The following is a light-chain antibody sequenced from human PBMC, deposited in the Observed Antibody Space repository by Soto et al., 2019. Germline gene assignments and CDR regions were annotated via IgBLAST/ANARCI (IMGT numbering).Light chain of an antibody. J-gene: IGKJ4*01. CDR2: SAS. Sequence: EIVMTQSPATLSVSPGKSATLSCRASRSSGGDLAWYQQKPGQPPRLLIYSASTRATGIPARFSGSGSGTEFTLTISSLQSEDFAVYYCQHYNDWPPRVTFGGGTKVET. CDR1: RSSGGD. V-gene: IGKV3-15*01. CDR3: QHYNDWPPRVT.